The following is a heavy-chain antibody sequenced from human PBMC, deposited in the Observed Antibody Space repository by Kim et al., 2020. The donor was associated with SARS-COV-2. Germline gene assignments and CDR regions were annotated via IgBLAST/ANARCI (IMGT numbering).Heavy chain of an antibody. J-gene: IGHJ4*02. D-gene: IGHD6-19*01. V-gene: IGHV3-74*01. Sequence: AESVKGRFTISRDNAKNTLYLQMNGLRAEDTAVYYCARVPLDSSGWLDSWGQGTLVTVSS. CDR3: ARVPLDSSGWLDS.